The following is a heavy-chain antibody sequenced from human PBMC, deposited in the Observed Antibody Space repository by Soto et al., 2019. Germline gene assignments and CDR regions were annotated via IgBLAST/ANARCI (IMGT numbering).Heavy chain of an antibody. J-gene: IGHJ4*02. D-gene: IGHD2-15*01. Sequence: QVQLQQWGAGLLKPSETLSLTCAVNGGSFTGYYWSWFRQPPGKGLEWIGEIKDGGSTNYSPSLTKRAALSADTSKKQFSLKVTSVTAPDTAVYYCARGQEGVVATHWDQGTLVTVSS. CDR3: ARGQEGVVATH. CDR2: IKDGGST. CDR1: GGSFTGYY. V-gene: IGHV4-34*01.